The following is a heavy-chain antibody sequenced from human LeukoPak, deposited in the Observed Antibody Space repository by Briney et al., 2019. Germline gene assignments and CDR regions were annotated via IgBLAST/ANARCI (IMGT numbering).Heavy chain of an antibody. V-gene: IGHV1-46*01. CDR2: INPNGGST. CDR1: GYTFTSNY. D-gene: IGHD4-23*01. J-gene: IGHJ4*02. CDR3: ARATVVMFYFYY. Sequence: ASVKVSCKASGYTFTSNYTHWVRQAPGQGLEWIGIINPNGGSTSYAQKFQGRVTLTSDTSTSTVYMELTSLRSEDTAVYYCARATVVMFYFYYWGQGTLVTVSS.